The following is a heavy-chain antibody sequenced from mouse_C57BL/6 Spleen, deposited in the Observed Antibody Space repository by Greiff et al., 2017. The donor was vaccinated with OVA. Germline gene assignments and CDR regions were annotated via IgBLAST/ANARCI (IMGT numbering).Heavy chain of an antibody. D-gene: IGHD1-1*01. CDR3: ARDYYGSSYSYWDD. CDR1: GYTFTSYW. J-gene: IGHJ2*01. V-gene: IGHV1-59*01. Sequence: QVHVKQPGAELVRPGTSVKLSCKASGYTFTSYWMHWVKQRPGQGLEWIGVIDPSDSYPNYNQKFKGKATLTVATSSSSASMQLSSLTSEDSAVYYCARDYYGSSYSYWDDWGQGTTLTVSS. CDR2: IDPSDSYP.